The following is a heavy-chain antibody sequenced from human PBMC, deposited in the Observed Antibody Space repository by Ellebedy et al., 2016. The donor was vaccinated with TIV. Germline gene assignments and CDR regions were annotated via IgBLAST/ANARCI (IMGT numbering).Heavy chain of an antibody. CDR2: IVGSGA. CDR1: GFTFSRYA. V-gene: IGHV3-23*01. J-gene: IGHJ4*02. Sequence: GESLKISCAASGFTFSRYAIGWVRQAPGKGLEWVSGIVGSGAQKYADSVKGRFTISRDNSKGTVDLQMNSLRVEDTAVYFCAKDRTPGDGYWVFDVWGQGTLVTVSS. D-gene: IGHD5-18*01. CDR3: AKDRTPGDGYWVFDV.